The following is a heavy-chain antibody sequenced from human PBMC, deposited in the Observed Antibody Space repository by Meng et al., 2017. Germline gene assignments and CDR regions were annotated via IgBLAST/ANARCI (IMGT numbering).Heavy chain of an antibody. V-gene: IGHV4-34*01. Sequence: QVLLQQWGAVLLKPSETLSLTCAVYGGSFSGYYWSWIRQPPGKGLEWIGEINHSGSTNYNPSLKSRVTISVDTSKNQFSLKLSSVTAADTAVYYCAYATTVSNWGQGTLVTVSS. CDR2: INHSGST. D-gene: IGHD4-11*01. J-gene: IGHJ4*02. CDR3: AYATTVSN. CDR1: GGSFSGYY.